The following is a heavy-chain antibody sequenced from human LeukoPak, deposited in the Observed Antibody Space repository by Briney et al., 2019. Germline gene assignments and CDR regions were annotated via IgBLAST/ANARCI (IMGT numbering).Heavy chain of an antibody. V-gene: IGHV1-2*02. D-gene: IGHD2-15*01. CDR1: GYTFTGYY. Sequence: ASVTVSCKASGYTFTGYYMHWLRQAPGQGLEWMGWINPNSVGTNYAQKFQGRVTMTRDTSISTAYMELSGLRSDDAAVYYCARLGFCSGGSCPYYFDYWGQGTLVTVSS. CDR2: INPNSVGT. CDR3: ARLGFCSGGSCPYYFDY. J-gene: IGHJ4*02.